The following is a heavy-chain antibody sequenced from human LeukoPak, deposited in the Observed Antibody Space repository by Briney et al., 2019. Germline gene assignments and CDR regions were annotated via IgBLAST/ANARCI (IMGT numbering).Heavy chain of an antibody. CDR1: GGSITSSNFY. Sequence: SETLSLTCTVSGGSITSSNFYWGRIRQPPGKGLEWIGSIFYTGNTYCQPSLRGRLSISLDTSKNLFSLRLNSVTAADTAVYYCARNYYDSSGYYIDQFYFDSWGQGTLVTVSS. J-gene: IGHJ4*02. CDR3: ARNYYDSSGYYIDQFYFDS. D-gene: IGHD3-22*01. V-gene: IGHV4-39*07. CDR2: IFYTGNT.